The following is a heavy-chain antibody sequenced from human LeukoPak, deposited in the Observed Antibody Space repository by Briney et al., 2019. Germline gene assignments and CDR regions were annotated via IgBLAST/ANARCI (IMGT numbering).Heavy chain of an antibody. CDR3: ARYRYTAMLTDFDY. D-gene: IGHD5-18*01. CDR2: IYPGDSDT. CDR1: GSSFTNYW. Sequence: GESLKISCKGSGSSFTNYWIGWVRQMPGKGLEWMGIIYPGDSDTRYSPSIQDQVTISADKSISTAYLQWSSLKASDTAMYYCARYRYTAMLTDFDYWGQGTLVTVSS. V-gene: IGHV5-51*01. J-gene: IGHJ4*02.